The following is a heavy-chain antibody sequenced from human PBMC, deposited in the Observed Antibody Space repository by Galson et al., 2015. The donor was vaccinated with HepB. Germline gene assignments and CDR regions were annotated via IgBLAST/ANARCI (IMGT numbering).Heavy chain of an antibody. V-gene: IGHV3-23*01. CDR1: GFTFSSYA. Sequence: SLRLSCAASGFTFSSYAMSWVRQAPGKGLEWVSAISGSGGSTYYADSVKGRFTISRDNSKNTLYLQMNSLRAEDTAVYYCASLMSGSYTFDYYYYGMDVWGQGTTVTVSS. CDR3: ASLMSGSYTFDYYYYGMDV. J-gene: IGHJ6*02. D-gene: IGHD1-26*01. CDR2: ISGSGGST.